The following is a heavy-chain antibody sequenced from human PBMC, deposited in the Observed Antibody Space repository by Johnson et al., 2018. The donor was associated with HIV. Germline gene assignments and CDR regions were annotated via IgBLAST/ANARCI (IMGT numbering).Heavy chain of an antibody. CDR2: IKQDGSEK. V-gene: IGHV3-7*04. CDR1: GFTFSSYW. D-gene: IGHD3-16*01. CDR3: ARGRGAFDI. Sequence: VQLVESGGGLVKPGGSLRLSCAASGFTFSSYWMTWVRQAPGKGLEWVANIKQDGSEKYYVDSVEGRFTISRDNAKNSLYLQMNRLRDEDTAMYYCARGRGAFDIWGQGTMVTVSS. J-gene: IGHJ3*02.